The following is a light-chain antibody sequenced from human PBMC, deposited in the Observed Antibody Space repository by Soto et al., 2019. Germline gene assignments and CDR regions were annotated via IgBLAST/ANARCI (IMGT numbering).Light chain of an antibody. CDR1: RSVSNN. V-gene: IGKV3-15*01. CDR2: GAS. Sequence: EIVLTQSPGTLTLSPGERATLSCRSARSVSNNLAWYQYKPGQAPRLLIYGASIRATGIPARFTGSGSGTAFTLTISSLQPEDFALYYCQQCNNWPLISFGQGTRLEIK. CDR3: QQCNNWPLIS. J-gene: IGKJ5*01.